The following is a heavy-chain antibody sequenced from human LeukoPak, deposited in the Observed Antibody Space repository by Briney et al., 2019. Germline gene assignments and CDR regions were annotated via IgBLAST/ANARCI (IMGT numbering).Heavy chain of an antibody. J-gene: IGHJ4*02. CDR1: GFTFSTYA. V-gene: IGHV3-30-3*01. D-gene: IGHD3/OR15-3a*01. Sequence: GGSLRLSCTASGFTFSTYAMHWVRQAPGKGLEWLAILSYDGASNYYVDSVKGRFTISRDNSRNTLYLHMSRLGTEDTAVYYCARGGTSYFDFWGQGSLVAVSS. CDR2: LSYDGASN. CDR3: ARGGTSYFDF.